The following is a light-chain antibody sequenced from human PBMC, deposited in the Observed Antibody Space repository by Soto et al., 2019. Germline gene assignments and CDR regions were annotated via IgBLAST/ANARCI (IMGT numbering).Light chain of an antibody. Sequence: EIVLTQSPGTLSLSPGERATLSCRASQSVISAYLAWYQQKPGQAPRLLIYGASSRATGIPDRFSGRGSGTDFTLTISRLEPEDFAVYFCQQYDTPPLTFGGGTKVDIK. CDR1: QSVISAY. J-gene: IGKJ4*01. V-gene: IGKV3-20*01. CDR2: GAS. CDR3: QQYDTPPLT.